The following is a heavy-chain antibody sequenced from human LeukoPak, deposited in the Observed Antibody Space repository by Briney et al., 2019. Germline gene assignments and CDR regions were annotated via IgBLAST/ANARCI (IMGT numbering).Heavy chain of an antibody. V-gene: IGHV1-8*01. CDR1: GYTFTSYD. CDR3: ARDGITSVGFTDY. D-gene: IGHD3-16*01. J-gene: IGHJ4*02. Sequence: ASVKVSCKASGYTFTSYDINWVRQATGQGLEWMGWMNPNSGNTGYVQKFQGRVTMTTDTSTSTAYMELRSLRSDDTAVYYCARDGITSVGFTDYWGQGTLVTVSS. CDR2: MNPNSGNT.